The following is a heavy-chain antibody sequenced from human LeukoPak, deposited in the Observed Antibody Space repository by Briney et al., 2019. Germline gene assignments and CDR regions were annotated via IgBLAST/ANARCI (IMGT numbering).Heavy chain of an antibody. Sequence: ASVKVSYKASGYTFTSYYMHWVRQAPGQGLEWMGINNPSGGSTSYAQKFQGRVTMTRDTSTSTVYMELSSLRSEDTAVYYCARDRALVLRYLGVEYGMDVWGQGTTVTVSS. D-gene: IGHD3-9*01. CDR1: GYTFTSYY. CDR2: NNPSGGST. J-gene: IGHJ6*02. CDR3: ARDRALVLRYLGVEYGMDV. V-gene: IGHV1-46*01.